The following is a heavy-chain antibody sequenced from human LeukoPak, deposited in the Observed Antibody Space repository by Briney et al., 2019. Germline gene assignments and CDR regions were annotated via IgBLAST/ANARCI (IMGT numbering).Heavy chain of an antibody. D-gene: IGHD6-19*01. V-gene: IGHV4-34*01. Sequence: QPXXXGLEWIGEINHSGSTTYNPSLKSRVTISIDTSKNHFSLKLSSVTAADTAMYYCARNGWYSVDYWGQGTQVIVSS. CDR2: INHSGST. CDR3: ARNGWYSVDY. J-gene: IGHJ4*02.